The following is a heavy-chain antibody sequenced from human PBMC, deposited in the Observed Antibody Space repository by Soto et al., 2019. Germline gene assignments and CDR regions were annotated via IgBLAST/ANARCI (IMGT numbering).Heavy chain of an antibody. D-gene: IGHD3-22*01. Sequence: GGSLRLSCAASGFTFSSYSMNWVRQAPGKGLEWVSYISISSSTIYYADSVKGRFTISRDNAKNSLHLQMNSLRDEDTAVYYCARGLYYYDSRGYWGYWGQGTLVTVSS. CDR3: ARGLYYYDSRGYWGY. J-gene: IGHJ4*02. V-gene: IGHV3-48*02. CDR1: GFTFSSYS. CDR2: ISISSSTI.